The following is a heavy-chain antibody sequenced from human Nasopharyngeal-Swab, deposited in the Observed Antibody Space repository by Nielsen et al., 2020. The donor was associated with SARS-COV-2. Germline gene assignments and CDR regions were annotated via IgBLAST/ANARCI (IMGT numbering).Heavy chain of an antibody. J-gene: IGHJ6*02. CDR2: MNPNSGNT. CDR3: ARVLSFGELSPYYYYGMDV. CDR1: GYTFTSYD. V-gene: IGHV1-8*01. Sequence: SVKVSCKASGYTFTSYDINWVRQATGQGLEWMGWMNPNSGNTGYAQKFQGRVTMTRNTSISTAYMELSSLRSEDTAVYYCARVLSFGELSPYYYYGMDVWGQGTTVTVSS. D-gene: IGHD3-10*01.